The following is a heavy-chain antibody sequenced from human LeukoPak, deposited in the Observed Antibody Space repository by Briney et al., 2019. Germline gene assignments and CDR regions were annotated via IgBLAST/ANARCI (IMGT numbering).Heavy chain of an antibody. V-gene: IGHV5-51*01. D-gene: IGHD6-19*01. J-gene: IGHJ4*02. CDR1: GYSFTSYW. CDR2: IYPGDSDT. CDR3: ARHDVDRGGWYGYSDY. Sequence: GESLKISCKGSGYSFTSYWIGWVRQMPGKGLEWMGIIYPGDSDTRYSPSFQGQVTISADKSISTAYLQWSSLKASDTAMYYCARHDVDRGGWYGYSDYWGQGTLVTVSS.